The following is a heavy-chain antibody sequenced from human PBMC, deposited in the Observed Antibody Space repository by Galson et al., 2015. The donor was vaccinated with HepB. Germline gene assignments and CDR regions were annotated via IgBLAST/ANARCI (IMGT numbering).Heavy chain of an antibody. Sequence: SLRHSCAACGVSFRTSNMIWVRQAAGKGLGWLSSVTRGSASRYYDDSVKGRFTISRDNAKNSLYLQMNSLRAEDTAVYYCARLNPTTVVTFSVYNWYFDLWGRGTLVTVSS. CDR2: VTRGSASR. J-gene: IGHJ2*01. CDR1: GVSFRTSN. V-gene: IGHV3-21*01. D-gene: IGHD4-23*01. CDR3: ARLNPTTVVTFSVYNWYFDL.